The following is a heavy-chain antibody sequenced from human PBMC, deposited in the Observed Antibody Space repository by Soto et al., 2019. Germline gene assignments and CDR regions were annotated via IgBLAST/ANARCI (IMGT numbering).Heavy chain of an antibody. CDR3: TTGGSGWPFDY. V-gene: IGHV3-15*01. D-gene: IGHD6-19*01. CDR2: IKSKTDGGTT. CDR1: GFTFGSAW. J-gene: IGHJ4*02. Sequence: GGSLRLSCAASGFTFGSAWMSWVGQGPGKGLEWVGRIKSKTDGGTTDYAAPVKGRFTISRDDSKNTLYLQMNSLKTEDTAVYYCTTGGSGWPFDYWGQGTLVTVSS.